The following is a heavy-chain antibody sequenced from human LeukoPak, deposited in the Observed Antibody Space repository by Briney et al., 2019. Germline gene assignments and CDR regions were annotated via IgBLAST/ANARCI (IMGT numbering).Heavy chain of an antibody. CDR3: ARDRGYSYGRGPAYGMDV. J-gene: IGHJ6*04. D-gene: IGHD5-18*01. V-gene: IGHV3-30*04. CDR1: GFTCSSYA. Sequence: GGSPRLSCAAPGFTCSSYAMHWVRQAPGKGLEWVAVISYDGSNKYYADSVKGRFTISRDNSKNTMYLQMNSLRADDTAVYYCARDRGYSYGRGPAYGMDVWGKGTTVTVSS. CDR2: ISYDGSNK.